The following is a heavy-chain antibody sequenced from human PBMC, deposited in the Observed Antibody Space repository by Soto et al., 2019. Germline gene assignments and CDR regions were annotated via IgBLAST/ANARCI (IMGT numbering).Heavy chain of an antibody. D-gene: IGHD6-19*01. Sequence: QVQLVESGGGLVKPGGSLRLSCAASGFTFSDYYMSWIRQAPGKGLEWVSYISSSSSYTNYADSVKGRFTISRDNAKKSLYLQMNSPRAEDTAVYYCARELIAVAGTGRFDPWGQGTLVIVSS. CDR2: ISSSSSYT. V-gene: IGHV3-11*05. J-gene: IGHJ5*02. CDR3: ARELIAVAGTGRFDP. CDR1: GFTFSDYY.